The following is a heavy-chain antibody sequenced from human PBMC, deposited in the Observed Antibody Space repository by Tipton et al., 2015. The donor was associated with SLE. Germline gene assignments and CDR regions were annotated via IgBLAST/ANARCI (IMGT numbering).Heavy chain of an antibody. V-gene: IGHV4-39*07. D-gene: IGHD6-13*01. CDR3: AREQQLVLDY. J-gene: IGHJ4*02. CDR2: INHSGST. CDR1: GGSISSSSYY. Sequence: TLSLTCTVSGGSISSSSYYWGWIRQPPGKGLEWIGEINHSGSTNYNPSLKSRVTISVDTSKNQFSLKLSSVTAADTAVYYCAREQQLVLDYWGQGTLVTVSS.